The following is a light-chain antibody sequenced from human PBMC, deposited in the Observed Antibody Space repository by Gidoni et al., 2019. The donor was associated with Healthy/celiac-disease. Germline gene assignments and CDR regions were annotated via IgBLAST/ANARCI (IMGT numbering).Light chain of an antibody. Sequence: DIQMTQSPSSLSASVGDRVTITCRASQSISSYLNWYQQTPGKAPKLLIYASPSLQSGVPSRFSGSGSGTDFTLTISSLQPEDFATYYCQQSYSTPFTFGPGTKVDIK. CDR2: ASP. J-gene: IGKJ3*01. CDR3: QQSYSTPFT. CDR1: QSISSY. V-gene: IGKV1-39*01.